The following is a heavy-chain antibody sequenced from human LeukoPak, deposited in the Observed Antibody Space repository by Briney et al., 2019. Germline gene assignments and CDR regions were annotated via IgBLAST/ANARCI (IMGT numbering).Heavy chain of an antibody. D-gene: IGHD2-2*01. CDR3: ARTELLWGGFDY. CDR2: IYYSGST. Sequence: SETLSLTCTVSGGSISSHYWSWIRQPPGKGLEWIGYIYYSGSTNYNPSLKSRVTISVDTSKNQFSLKLSSVTAADTAVYYCARTELLWGGFDYWGQGTLVTVSS. CDR1: GGSISSHY. V-gene: IGHV4-59*11. J-gene: IGHJ4*02.